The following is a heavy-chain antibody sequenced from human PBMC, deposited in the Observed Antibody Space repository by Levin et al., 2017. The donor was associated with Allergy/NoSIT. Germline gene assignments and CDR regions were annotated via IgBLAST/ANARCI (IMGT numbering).Heavy chain of an antibody. Sequence: RASVKVSCAASGFTFSSYAMSWVRQAPGKGLEWVSAISSSGGSTYYADSVKGRFTISRDNSKNTLYLQMNSLRAEDTAVYYCAKAVGGTTPRWFDYWGQGTLVTVSS. CDR1: GFTFSSYA. J-gene: IGHJ4*02. CDR2: ISSSGGST. CDR3: AKAVGGTTPRWFDY. V-gene: IGHV3-23*01. D-gene: IGHD1-26*01.